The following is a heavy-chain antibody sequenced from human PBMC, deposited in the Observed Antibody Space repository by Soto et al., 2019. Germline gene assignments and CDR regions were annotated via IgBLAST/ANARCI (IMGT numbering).Heavy chain of an antibody. CDR2: INHSGST. D-gene: IGHD3-10*01. V-gene: IGHV4-34*01. J-gene: IGHJ6*02. CDR1: GGSISSYY. CDR3: ARARITMVRGVISLVYYYYGMDV. Sequence: SETLSLTCAVSGGSISSYYWSWIRQPPGKGLEWIGEINHSGSTNYNPSLKSRVTISVDTSKNQFSLKLSSVTAADTAVYYCARARITMVRGVISLVYYYYGMDVWGQGTTVTVSS.